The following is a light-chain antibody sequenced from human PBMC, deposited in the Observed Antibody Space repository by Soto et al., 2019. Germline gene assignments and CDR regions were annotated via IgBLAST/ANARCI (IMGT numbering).Light chain of an antibody. CDR1: SSDVGGYNY. CDR2: EVT. Sequence: QSVLTQPASVSGSPGQSIIISCSGTSSDVGGYNYVSWYQQHPGKAPKLLIYEVTYRPSGVSNRFSGSKSGNTASLTISGLQAEDEADYFCGSYTSSNTLVFGTGTKVTVL. V-gene: IGLV2-14*03. CDR3: GSYTSSNTLV. J-gene: IGLJ1*01.